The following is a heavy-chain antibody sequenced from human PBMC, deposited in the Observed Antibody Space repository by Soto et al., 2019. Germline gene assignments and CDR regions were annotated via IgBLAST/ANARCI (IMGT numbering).Heavy chain of an antibody. D-gene: IGHD2-8*01. CDR3: AREALFRMDV. CDR1: GYTFTSYG. CDR2: MNPNSGNT. J-gene: IGHJ4*02. V-gene: IGHV1-8*01. Sequence: ASVKVSCKASGYTFTSYGINWVRQATGQGLEWMGWMNPNSGNTVYAQKFQGRVTMTRNTSIRTAYMELSSLRSEDTAVYYCAREALFRMDVWGQGTLVTVSS.